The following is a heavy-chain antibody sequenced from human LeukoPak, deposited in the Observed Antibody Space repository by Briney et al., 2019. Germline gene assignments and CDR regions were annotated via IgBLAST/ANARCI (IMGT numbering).Heavy chain of an antibody. J-gene: IGHJ4*02. CDR2: MNPNSGNT. CDR3: ARAPYYDYVWGSYRPDY. CDR1: GYTFTSYD. D-gene: IGHD3-16*02. V-gene: IGHV1-8*01. Sequence: GASVKVSCKASGYTFTSYDINWVRQATGQGLEWMGWMNPNSGNTAYAQKFQGRVTMTRNTSISTAYMELSSLRSEDTAVYYCARAPYYDYVWGSYRPDYWGQGTLVTVSS.